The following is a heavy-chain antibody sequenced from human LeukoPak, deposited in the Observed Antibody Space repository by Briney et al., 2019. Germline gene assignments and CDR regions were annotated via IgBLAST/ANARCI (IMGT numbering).Heavy chain of an antibody. CDR1: GFTFGNYA. CDR3: TRDFLLGRYYGMDV. V-gene: IGHV3-49*04. CDR2: IRSKAYGGTT. D-gene: IGHD7-27*01. J-gene: IGHJ6*02. Sequence: GRSLRLSCTASGFTFGNYAMSWVRQAPGKGLGWVVFIRSKAYGGTTGYAASVKGRFTISRDYSKSIAYLQMDSLKTEDTAVYYCTRDFLLGRYYGMDVWGQGTTVTVSS.